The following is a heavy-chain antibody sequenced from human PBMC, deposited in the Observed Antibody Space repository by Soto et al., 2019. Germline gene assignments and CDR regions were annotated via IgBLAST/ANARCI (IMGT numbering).Heavy chain of an antibody. V-gene: IGHV4-39*01. J-gene: IGHJ6*02. CDR3: ARLHGYCISSSCHGHYAMDV. CDR2: IYNSGST. CDR1: SAPVSSSTYT. Sequence: SDTLSLTCTVSSAPVSSSTYTWGWIRQPPGKGLEWIGRIYNSGSTYYNPSLNSQVTVSVDTSKNQYSLKVTSVTAADTAVYYCARLHGYCISSSCHGHYAMDVRGQGTTVTVS. D-gene: IGHD2-2*01.